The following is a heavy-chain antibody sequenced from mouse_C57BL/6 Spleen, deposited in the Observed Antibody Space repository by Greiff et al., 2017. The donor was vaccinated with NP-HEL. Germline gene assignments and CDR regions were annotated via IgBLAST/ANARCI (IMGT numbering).Heavy chain of an antibody. CDR1: GYAFSSYW. CDR2: IYPGDGDT. CDR3: ARSGDGYCDAMDY. V-gene: IGHV1-80*01. D-gene: IGHD2-3*01. Sequence: QVQLKESGAELVKPGASVKISCKASGYAFSSYWMNWVKQRPGKGLEWIGMIYPGDGDTNYNEKFKGKAPLPADKSSSTAYMQLSSLTSEVSAVYFCARSGDGYCDAMDYWGQGTSVTVSS. J-gene: IGHJ4*01.